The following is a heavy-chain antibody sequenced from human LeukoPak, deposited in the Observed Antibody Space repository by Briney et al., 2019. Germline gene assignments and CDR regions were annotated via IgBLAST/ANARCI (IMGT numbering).Heavy chain of an antibody. Sequence: PGGSLRLSCAASAFTLRSYVMSPGRQAPGKGLEWVSGISASGGSRYYADSVKGRFTISRDNSKNTLSLQMNSLRAEDTAVYYCAQDRGATVTTFVYWGQGTLVTVSS. CDR3: AQDRGATVTTFVY. V-gene: IGHV3-23*01. J-gene: IGHJ4*02. D-gene: IGHD4-17*01. CDR1: AFTLRSYV. CDR2: ISASGGSR.